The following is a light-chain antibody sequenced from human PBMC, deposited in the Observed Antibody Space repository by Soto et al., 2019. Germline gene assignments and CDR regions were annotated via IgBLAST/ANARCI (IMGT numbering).Light chain of an antibody. CDR3: MQALQTTWT. CDR2: LAS. V-gene: IGKV2-28*01. Sequence: EIVMTQSPLSMSATPGEPASISCRASQSLLHSNGYKYLDWYVQKPGQSPQLXXNLASNRASGVPDNFSGSATGTDCTMNIRRVEEEDGGMYYGMQALQTTWTFGQGTKVDIK. J-gene: IGKJ1*01. CDR1: QSLLHSNGYKY.